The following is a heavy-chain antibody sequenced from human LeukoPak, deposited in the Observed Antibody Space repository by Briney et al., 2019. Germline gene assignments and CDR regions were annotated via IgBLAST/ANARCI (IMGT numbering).Heavy chain of an antibody. Sequence: PGGSLRLSCAASGFTFSSYWMHWVRQARGKGLVWVSRINSDGSSTSYADSVKGRFTISRDNAKNTLYLQMNSLRAEDTAVYYCARDLNIVVVPAAIGPYYYYGMDVWGQGTTVTVSS. J-gene: IGHJ6*02. CDR1: GFTFSSYW. CDR3: ARDLNIVVVPAAIGPYYYYGMDV. V-gene: IGHV3-74*01. CDR2: INSDGSST. D-gene: IGHD2-2*01.